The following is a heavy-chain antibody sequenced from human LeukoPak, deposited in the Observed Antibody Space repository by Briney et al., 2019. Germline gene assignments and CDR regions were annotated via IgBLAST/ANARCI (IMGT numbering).Heavy chain of an antibody. Sequence: GGSLRLSCAASEFTFSSYEMNWVRQAPGKGLEWVSYISSSGSIIYYADSVKGRFTISRDNAKNSLYLQMNSLRAEDTAVYHCASSKPDLPAVGSHDAFDIWGQGTMVTVSS. CDR1: EFTFSSYE. J-gene: IGHJ3*02. CDR2: ISSSGSII. D-gene: IGHD6-13*01. CDR3: ASSKPDLPAVGSHDAFDI. V-gene: IGHV3-48*03.